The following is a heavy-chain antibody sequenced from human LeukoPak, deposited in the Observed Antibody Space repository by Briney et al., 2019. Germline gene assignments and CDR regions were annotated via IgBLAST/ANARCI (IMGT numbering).Heavy chain of an antibody. CDR3: ARAWDIVVVPAGELGAFDI. D-gene: IGHD2-2*01. Sequence: SETLSLTCAVYGGSFSGYYWSWIRQPPGKGLEWIGEINHSGSTNYNPSLKSRVTISVDTSKNQFSLKLSSVTAADTAVYYCARAWDIVVVPAGELGAFDIWGQGTLVSVSS. J-gene: IGHJ3*02. CDR2: INHSGST. CDR1: GGSFSGYY. V-gene: IGHV4-34*01.